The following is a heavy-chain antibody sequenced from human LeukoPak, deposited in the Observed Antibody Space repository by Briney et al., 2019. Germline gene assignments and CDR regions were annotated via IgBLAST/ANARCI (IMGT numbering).Heavy chain of an antibody. V-gene: IGHV3-23*01. Sequence: GGSLRLSSAPTGFTFSGYGMTWVRQAPGKGLEWVSAISCNGGSTYYADCVKGRFTISRDNSKNTLYLQMNSLRAEDTAAYYCARVSPLYYGPGSLDYWGQGTLVTVSS. D-gene: IGHD3-10*01. J-gene: IGHJ4*02. CDR2: ISCNGGST. CDR1: GFTFSGYG. CDR3: ARVSPLYYGPGSLDY.